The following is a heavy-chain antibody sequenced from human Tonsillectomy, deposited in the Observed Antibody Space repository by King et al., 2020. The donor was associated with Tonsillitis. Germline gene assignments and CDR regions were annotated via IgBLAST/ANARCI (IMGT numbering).Heavy chain of an antibody. D-gene: IGHD1-26*01. V-gene: IGHV3-23*04. CDR3: AKGRGAPYYYYYGMDV. CDR2: ISGSGGST. Sequence: EVQLVQSGGGLVQPGESLRLSCAASGFTFSSYAMSGVRQAPGKGLEWVSAISGSGGSTYYADSVKGRFTISRDNSKNTQYLQMNSLRAEDTAVYYCAKGRGAPYYYYYGMDVWGQGTTVTVSS. CDR1: GFTFSSYA. J-gene: IGHJ6*02.